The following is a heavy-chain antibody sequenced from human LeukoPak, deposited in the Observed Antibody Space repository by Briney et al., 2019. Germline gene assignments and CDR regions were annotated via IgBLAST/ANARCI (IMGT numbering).Heavy chain of an antibody. CDR3: AKKGLTVTTYYFDY. D-gene: IGHD4-17*01. CDR1: GFTFSSYG. Sequence: GGSLRLSCAASGFTFSSYGMHWVRQAPGKGLEWVAVISYDGSNEYYADSVKGRFTISRDNSKNTLYLQMNSLRAEDTAVYYCAKKGLTVTTYYFDYWGQGTLVTVSS. CDR2: ISYDGSNE. J-gene: IGHJ4*02. V-gene: IGHV3-30*18.